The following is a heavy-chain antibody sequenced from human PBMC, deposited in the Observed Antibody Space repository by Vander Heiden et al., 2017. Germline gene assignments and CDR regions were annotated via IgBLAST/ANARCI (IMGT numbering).Heavy chain of an antibody. CDR3: AKDPGYSYASTWFDP. J-gene: IGHJ5*02. CDR1: GFTFSSYA. V-gene: IGHV3-23*01. Sequence: EVQLLESGGGLVQPGGSLRLSCAASGFTFSSYAMSWVRQAPGKGLEWVSAIRGSGISTYSASSVKGRFTISRDNSNNTLYMQMNSLRADDTAVYYCAKDPGYSYASTWFDPWGQGTLVTVSS. CDR2: IRGSGIST. D-gene: IGHD5-18*01.